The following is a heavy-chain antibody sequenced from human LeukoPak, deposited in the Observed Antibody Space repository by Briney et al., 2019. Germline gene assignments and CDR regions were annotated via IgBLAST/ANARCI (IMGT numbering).Heavy chain of an antibody. CDR2: IIPILGIA. D-gene: IGHD3-22*01. CDR1: GGTFSSYA. CDR3: ARMYYYDSSGYYYSGSHAFDI. J-gene: IGHJ3*02. V-gene: IGHV1-69*04. Sequence: SVKVSCKASGGTFSSYAISWVRQAPGQGLEWMGRIIPILGIANYAQKFQGRVTITAAKSTSTAYMELRSLRSEDTAVYYCARMYYYDSSGYYYSGSHAFDIWGQGTMVTVSS.